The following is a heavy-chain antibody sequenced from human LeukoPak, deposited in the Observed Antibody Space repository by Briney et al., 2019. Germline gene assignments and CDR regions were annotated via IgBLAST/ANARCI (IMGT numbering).Heavy chain of an antibody. J-gene: IGHJ6*02. D-gene: IGHD2-2*01. Sequence: PGGSLRLSCAASGFTFSNYAIHWVRQAPGKGLEWVAFISYDGNDNYYADSVKGRFTTSRDNSNNMVHLQMHSLRPEDTAVYSCAKDAVNCSGTSCSYGMDVWGQGTTVTVSS. CDR3: AKDAVNCSGTSCSYGMDV. CDR1: GFTFSNYA. V-gene: IGHV3-30*18. CDR2: ISYDGNDN.